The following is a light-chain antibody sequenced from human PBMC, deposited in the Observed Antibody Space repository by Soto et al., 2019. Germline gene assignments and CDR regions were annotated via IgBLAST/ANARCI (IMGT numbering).Light chain of an antibody. J-gene: IGKJ1*01. CDR1: QSVITN. V-gene: IGKV3-15*01. CDR3: QQYGSSPWT. Sequence: ELVMTQSPGTLSLSPGEGSFHPCWASQSVITNLAWYQQKSGQAPRLLIYAASTRATDIPARFSGSGSGTEFTLTISRLEPEDFAVYYCQQYGSSPWTFGQGTKVDI. CDR2: AAS.